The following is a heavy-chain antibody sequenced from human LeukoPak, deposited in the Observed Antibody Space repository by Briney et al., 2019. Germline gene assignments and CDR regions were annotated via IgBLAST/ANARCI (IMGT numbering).Heavy chain of an antibody. CDR1: GFTFSSYE. CDR3: ARDSPVVVAATLS. V-gene: IGHV3-48*03. Sequence: GGSLRLSCAASGFTFSSYEMNWVRQAPGKGLEWVSYISSSGSTIYYADSVKGRFTISRDNAKNSLYLQMNSLRAEDTSVYYCARDSPVVVAATLSWGQGTLVTVSS. J-gene: IGHJ4*02. CDR2: ISSSGSTI. D-gene: IGHD2-15*01.